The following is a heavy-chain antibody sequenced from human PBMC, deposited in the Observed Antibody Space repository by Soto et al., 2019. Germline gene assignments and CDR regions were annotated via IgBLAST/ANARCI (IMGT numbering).Heavy chain of an antibody. Sequence: GASVKVSCKASGYTFTSYGISWVLQAPGQGLEWMGWISAYNGNTNYAQKLQGRVTMTTDTSTSTAYMELRSLRSDDTAVYYCARDRLLLWFGELSSVYNWFDPWGQGTLVTVSS. CDR2: ISAYNGNT. V-gene: IGHV1-18*04. J-gene: IGHJ5*02. D-gene: IGHD3-10*01. CDR1: GYTFTSYG. CDR3: ARDRLLLWFGELSSVYNWFDP.